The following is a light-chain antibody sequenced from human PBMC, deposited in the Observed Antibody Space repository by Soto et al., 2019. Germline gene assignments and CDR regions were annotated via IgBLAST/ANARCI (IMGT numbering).Light chain of an antibody. J-gene: IGLJ1*01. CDR1: SANIGNNY. CDR2: ETN. CDR3: GSWDHSPSGFV. Sequence: QSALTQPPSVSAAPGQKVTISCSGSSANIGNNYVSWYQQLPGTAPKLLIYETNRRPSGIPDRFSGSKSGTSATLGISGLQTGDEADYYCGSWDHSPSGFVFGTGTKVTVL. V-gene: IGLV1-51*02.